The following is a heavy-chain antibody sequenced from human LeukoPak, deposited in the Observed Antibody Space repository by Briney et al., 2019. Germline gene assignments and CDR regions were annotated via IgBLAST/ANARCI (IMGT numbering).Heavy chain of an antibody. V-gene: IGHV3-30-3*01. CDR3: ASGGAVAGTNPFDY. J-gene: IGHJ4*02. D-gene: IGHD6-19*01. CDR1: GFTFSSYA. CDR2: ISYDGSNK. Sequence: QPGGSLRLSCAASGFTFSSYAMHWVRQAPGKGLEWVAVISYDGSNKYYADSVKGRFTISRDNSKNTLYLQMNSLRAEDTAVYYCASGGAVAGTNPFDYWGQGTLVTVSS.